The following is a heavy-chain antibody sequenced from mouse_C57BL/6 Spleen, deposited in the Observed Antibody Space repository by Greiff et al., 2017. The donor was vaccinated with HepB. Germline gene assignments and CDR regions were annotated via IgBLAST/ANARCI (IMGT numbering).Heavy chain of an antibody. Sequence: EVQGVESGGGLVKPGGSLKLSCAASGFTFSDYGMHWVRQAPEKGLEWVAYISSGSSTIYYADTVKGRFTISRDNAKNTLFLQMTSLRSEDTAMYYCARGTTMVTTEGFDVWGTGTTVTVSS. D-gene: IGHD2-2*01. CDR3: ARGTTMVTTEGFDV. J-gene: IGHJ1*03. V-gene: IGHV5-17*01. CDR1: GFTFSDYG. CDR2: ISSGSSTI.